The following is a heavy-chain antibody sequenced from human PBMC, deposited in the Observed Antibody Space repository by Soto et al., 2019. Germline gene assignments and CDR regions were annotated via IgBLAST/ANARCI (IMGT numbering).Heavy chain of an antibody. CDR2: ISSNGGST. CDR3: VKGEGYDFWSGYYASPVPTPFDY. J-gene: IGHJ4*02. D-gene: IGHD3-3*01. V-gene: IGHV3-64D*08. Sequence: GGSLRLSCSASGFTFSSYAMHWVRQAPGKGLEYVSAISSNGGSTYYADSVKGRFTISRDNSKNTLYLQMSSLRAEDTAVYYCVKGEGYDFWSGYYASPVPTPFDYWGQGTLVTVSS. CDR1: GFTFSSYA.